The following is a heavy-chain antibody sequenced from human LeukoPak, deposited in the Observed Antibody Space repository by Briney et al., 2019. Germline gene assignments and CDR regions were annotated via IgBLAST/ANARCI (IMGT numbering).Heavy chain of an antibody. CDR3: ARDGYCSGGSCYFIAVAGDY. Sequence: GASVKVSCKASGYTFTSYGISWVRQAPGQGLEWMGWISAYNGNTNYAQKLQGRVTMTTDTSTGTAYMELRSLRSDDTAVYYCARDGYCSGGSCYFIAVAGDYWGQGTLVTVSS. CDR1: GYTFTSYG. V-gene: IGHV1-18*01. CDR2: ISAYNGNT. D-gene: IGHD2-15*01. J-gene: IGHJ4*02.